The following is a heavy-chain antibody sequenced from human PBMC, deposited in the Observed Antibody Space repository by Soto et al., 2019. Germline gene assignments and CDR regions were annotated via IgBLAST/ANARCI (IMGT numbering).Heavy chain of an antibody. D-gene: IGHD6-19*01. CDR2: ISSHSSTL. CDR3: VRDGSGNLYLNWFDP. V-gene: IGHV3-48*02. Sequence: GGSLRLSCAASGFIFIRYSMNWVRQAPGKGLEWISYISSHSSTLYYADSVKGRFTISRDNAGNSLYLQMNSLRDEDTAVYYCVRDGSGNLYLNWFDPWGQGTLVTVSS. CDR1: GFIFIRYS. J-gene: IGHJ5*02.